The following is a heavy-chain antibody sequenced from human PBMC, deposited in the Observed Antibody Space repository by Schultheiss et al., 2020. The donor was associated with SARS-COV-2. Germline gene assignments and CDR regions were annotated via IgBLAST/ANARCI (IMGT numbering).Heavy chain of an antibody. CDR2: IYSGGST. CDR3: AREGIVVVTATLVFDY. V-gene: IGHV3-66*02. Sequence: GGSLRLSCAASGFTFSSYAMSWVRQAPGKGLEWVSVIYSGGSTYYADSVKGRFTISRDNAKNTLYLQMNSLRAEDTAVYYCAREGIVVVTATLVFDYWGQGTLVTVSS. J-gene: IGHJ4*02. D-gene: IGHD2-21*02. CDR1: GFTFSSYA.